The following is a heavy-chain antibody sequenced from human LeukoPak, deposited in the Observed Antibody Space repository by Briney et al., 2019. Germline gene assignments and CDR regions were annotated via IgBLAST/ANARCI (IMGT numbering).Heavy chain of an antibody. D-gene: IGHD3-22*01. V-gene: IGHV1-69*13. CDR1: GGTFISYA. J-gene: IGHJ4*02. CDR2: IIPIFGTA. Sequence: SVKVSCKASGGTFISYAISWVRQAPGQGLEWMGGIIPIFGTANYAQKFQGRVTITADESTSTAYMELSSLRSEDTAVYCCARDNWGGYASGSGDSSGYPNDYWGQGTLVTVSS. CDR3: ARDNWGGYASGSGDSSGYPNDY.